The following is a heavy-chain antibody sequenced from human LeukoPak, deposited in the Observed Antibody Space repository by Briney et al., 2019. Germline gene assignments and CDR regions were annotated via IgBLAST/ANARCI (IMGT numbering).Heavy chain of an antibody. J-gene: IGHJ3*02. Sequence: ASVKVSCKASGGTFSSYAISWVRQAPGQGLEWMGGIIPIFGTANYAQKFQGRVTITADESTSTAYMELSSLRSEDTAVYYCARALYRGSDRYCSSTSCPGNAFDIWGQGTMVTVSS. CDR2: IIPIFGTA. CDR3: ARALYRGSDRYCSSTSCPGNAFDI. V-gene: IGHV1-69*01. D-gene: IGHD2-2*01. CDR1: GGTFSSYA.